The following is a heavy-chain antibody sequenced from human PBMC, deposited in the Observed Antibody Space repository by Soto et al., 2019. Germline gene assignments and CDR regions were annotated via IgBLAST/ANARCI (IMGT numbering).Heavy chain of an antibody. D-gene: IGHD2-21*02. CDR3: ARQRTTVVTQAYFDH. Sequence: SETLSLTCPVSGGSISSSSYYWGWIRQPPVKGLEWIGSIYYSGSTYYNPSLKSRVTISVDTSKNQFSLKLSSVTAADTAVYYCARQRTTVVTQAYFDHWGQGALVTVSS. CDR2: IYYSGST. V-gene: IGHV4-39*01. J-gene: IGHJ4*02. CDR1: GGSISSSSYY.